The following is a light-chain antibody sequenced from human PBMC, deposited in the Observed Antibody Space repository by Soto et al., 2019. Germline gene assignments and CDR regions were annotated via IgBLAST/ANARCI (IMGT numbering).Light chain of an antibody. CDR2: AAS. V-gene: IGKV1-39*01. Sequence: DIHITQSKSSLSGSVGDRVTITCRASQSISSYLNWYQQKPGKAPKLLIYAASSLQSGVPSRFSGSGSGTDFTLTISSLQPEDFATYYCQQSYSTPPITFGQGTRLEIK. CDR1: QSISSY. J-gene: IGKJ5*01. CDR3: QQSYSTPPIT.